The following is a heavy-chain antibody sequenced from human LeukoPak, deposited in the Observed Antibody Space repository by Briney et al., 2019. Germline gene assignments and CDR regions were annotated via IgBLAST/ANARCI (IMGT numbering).Heavy chain of an antibody. CDR3: AKDIPPGQAQLWSYVDV. D-gene: IGHD1-1*01. J-gene: IGHJ6*04. Sequence: GGSFKLSWAASGLPFDDFAMHWVRQAPGKSLELVSGLSWCGGSKGYADSVKGRFTISRDNPQNSLYLQMNSLRADDTAFYFRAKDIPPGQAQLWSYVDVWGKGTTVTVSS. CDR1: GLPFDDFA. V-gene: IGHV3-9*01. CDR2: LSWCGGSK.